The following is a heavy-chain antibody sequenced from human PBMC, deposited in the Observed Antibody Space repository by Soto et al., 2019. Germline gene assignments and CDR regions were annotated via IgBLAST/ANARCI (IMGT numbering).Heavy chain of an antibody. Sequence: GGSLRLSCAASGFTFSSYAMSWVRQAPGKGLEWVSAISGSGGSTYYADSVKGRFTISRDNSKNTLYLQMNSLRAEDTAVYYCAKIGKAGATQPYYFDYWGQGTLVTVSS. CDR3: AKIGKAGATQPYYFDY. CDR2: ISGSGGST. D-gene: IGHD1-26*01. J-gene: IGHJ4*02. CDR1: GFTFSSYA. V-gene: IGHV3-23*01.